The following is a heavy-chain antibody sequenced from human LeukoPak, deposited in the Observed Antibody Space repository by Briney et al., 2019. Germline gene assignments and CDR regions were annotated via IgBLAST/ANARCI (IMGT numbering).Heavy chain of an antibody. CDR2: IYYSGST. J-gene: IGHJ6*03. CDR1: GGSISSSSYY. CDR3: ARHSGYSYGYAYYYYYMDV. D-gene: IGHD5-18*01. V-gene: IGHV4-39*01. Sequence: SETLSLTCTVSGGSISSSSYYWGWIRQPPGKGLEWIGSIYYSGSTYYNPSLKSRVTISVDPSKNQCSLKLSSVTAADTAVYYCARHSGYSYGYAYYYYYMDVWGKGTTVTVSS.